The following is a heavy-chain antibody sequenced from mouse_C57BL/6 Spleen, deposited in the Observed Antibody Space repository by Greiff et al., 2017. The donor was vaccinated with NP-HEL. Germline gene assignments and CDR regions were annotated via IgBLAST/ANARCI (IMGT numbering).Heavy chain of an antibody. Sequence: VQLQQSGPELVKPGASVKISCKASGYSFTGYYMNWVKQSHEKSLEWIGEINPSTGGTTYNQKFKAKATLTVDKSSSTAYMQLKSLTSEDSAVYYCASSYYYGSSLFAYWGQGTLVTVSA. J-gene: IGHJ3*01. CDR2: INPSTGGT. V-gene: IGHV1-42*01. CDR3: ASSYYYGSSLFAY. CDR1: GYSFTGYY. D-gene: IGHD1-1*01.